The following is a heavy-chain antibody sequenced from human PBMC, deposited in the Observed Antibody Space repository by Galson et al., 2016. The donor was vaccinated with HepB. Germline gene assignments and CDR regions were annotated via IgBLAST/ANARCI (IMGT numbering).Heavy chain of an antibody. D-gene: IGHD3-10*01. CDR1: GYSSSPYW. CDR2: IYPVDSDT. V-gene: IGHV5-51*01. Sequence: QSGAEVTKPGESLKISCRGSGYSSSPYWISWVRQMPGKGLEWMGIIYPVDSDTRYSPSFQGQVIISADKSISTAYLQWISLKSSDTAVYYCAVSKTFGELLPWGQGTLVTVSS. J-gene: IGHJ5*02. CDR3: AVSKTFGELLP.